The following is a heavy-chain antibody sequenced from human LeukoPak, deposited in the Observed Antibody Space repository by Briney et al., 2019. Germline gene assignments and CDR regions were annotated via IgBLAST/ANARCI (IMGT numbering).Heavy chain of an antibody. D-gene: IGHD6-19*01. J-gene: IGHJ4*02. Sequence: TGGSLRLSCAASGFTFSSYAMSWVRQAPGKGLEWVSGINWNGGSTGYADSVKGRFTISRDNAKNSLYLQMNSLRAEDTALYYCARSGAVANPIDYWGQGTLVTVSS. CDR1: GFTFSSYA. CDR3: ARSGAVANPIDY. CDR2: INWNGGST. V-gene: IGHV3-20*04.